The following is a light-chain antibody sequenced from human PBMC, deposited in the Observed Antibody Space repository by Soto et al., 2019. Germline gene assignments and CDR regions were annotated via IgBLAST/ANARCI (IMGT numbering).Light chain of an antibody. CDR2: GAS. V-gene: IGKV3-15*01. J-gene: IGKJ1*01. CDR1: ESVTSS. CDR3: QQYYNWPRT. Sequence: EIVMTQSPATLSVSPGDRATLSCRASESVTSSLAWYQQKPGQPPRLLIYGASTRATGIPARFSGSGSGTEFTLTISSLQPEDFAVYYCQQYYNWPRTFGQGTKVDIK.